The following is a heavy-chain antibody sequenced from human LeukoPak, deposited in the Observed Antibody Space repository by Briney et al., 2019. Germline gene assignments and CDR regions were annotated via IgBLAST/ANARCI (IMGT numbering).Heavy chain of an antibody. CDR3: ARYRRGAFDI. V-gene: IGHV4-39*01. CDR1: GGSISSSSYY. CDR2: IYYSGST. J-gene: IGHJ3*02. Sequence: SETLSLTCTVSGGSISSSSYYWGWIRQPRGKGLEWIGSIYYSGSTYYNPSLKSRVTISVDTSKNQFSLKLSSVTAADTAVYYCARYRRGAFDIWGQGTMVTVSS.